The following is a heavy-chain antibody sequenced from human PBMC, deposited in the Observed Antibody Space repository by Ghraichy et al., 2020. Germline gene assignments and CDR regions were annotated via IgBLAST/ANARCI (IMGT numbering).Heavy chain of an antibody. CDR1: GYTFTSYD. V-gene: IGHV1-8*02. Sequence: ASVKVSCKASGYTFTSYDINWVRQATGQGLEWMGWMNPNSGNTGYAQKFQGRVTMTRNTSISTAYMELSSLRSEDTAVYYCARVPTYYDFWSGYWAQNNWFDPWGQGTLVTVSS. J-gene: IGHJ5*02. CDR3: ARVPTYYDFWSGYWAQNNWFDP. CDR2: MNPNSGNT. D-gene: IGHD3-3*01.